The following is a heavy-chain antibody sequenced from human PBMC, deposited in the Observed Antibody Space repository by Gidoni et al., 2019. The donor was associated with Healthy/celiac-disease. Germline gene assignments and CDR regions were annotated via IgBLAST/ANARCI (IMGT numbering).Heavy chain of an antibody. CDR2: IRSKAYGGTT. CDR3: TRDSMVRGGDY. Sequence: EVQLVESGGGLVQPGRSLRLSCTASGFTFGDYAMSWVRQAPGKGLEWVGFIRSKAYGGTTEYAASVKGRFTISRDDSKSIAYLQMNSLKTEDTAVYYCTRDSMVRGGDYWGQGTLVTVSS. CDR1: GFTFGDYA. D-gene: IGHD3-10*01. J-gene: IGHJ4*02. V-gene: IGHV3-49*04.